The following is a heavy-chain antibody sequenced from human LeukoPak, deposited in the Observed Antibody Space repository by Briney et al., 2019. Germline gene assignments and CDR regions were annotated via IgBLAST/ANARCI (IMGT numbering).Heavy chain of an antibody. CDR1: GGTFSSYA. CDR2: IIPILGIA. D-gene: IGHD6-19*01. J-gene: IGHJ4*02. CDR3: ARSGYSSGWYDY. Sequence: EASVKVSCKASGGTFSSYAISWVRQAPGQGLEWMGRIIPILGIANYAQKFQGRVTITADKSTSTAYMELSSLRSEDTAAYYCARSGYSSGWYDYWGQGTLVTVSS. V-gene: IGHV1-69*04.